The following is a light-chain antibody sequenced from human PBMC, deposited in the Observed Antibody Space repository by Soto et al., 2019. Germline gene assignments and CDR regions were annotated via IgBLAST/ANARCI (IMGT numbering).Light chain of an antibody. V-gene: IGKV3-20*01. CDR1: QLVVTSY. CDR2: GAL. CDR3: HHYNNWWA. J-gene: IGKJ1*01. Sequence: EIVLTQSPGTLSLSPGERATLSCRASQLVVTSYLHWYQHKPGQAARLLISGALTRATGIPDRFSGSGSGTDFTLTISRLEPEDCAVYYCHHYNNWWAFGQGTKVEIK.